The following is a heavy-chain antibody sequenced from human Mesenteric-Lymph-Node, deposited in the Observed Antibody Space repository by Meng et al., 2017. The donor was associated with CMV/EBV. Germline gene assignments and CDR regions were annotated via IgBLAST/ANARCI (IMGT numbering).Heavy chain of an antibody. V-gene: IGHV3-23*01. CDR3: ARSVGNWFDP. CDR1: GFIFSSYA. CDR2: ISGSGGFT. Sequence: GESLKISCSVSGFIFSSYAMSWVRQAPGKGLEWVSIISGSGGFTYYADSVKGRFTISRDNAKNSLYLQMNSLRAEDTAVYYCARSVGNWFDPWGQGTLVTVSS. D-gene: IGHD1-26*01. J-gene: IGHJ5*02.